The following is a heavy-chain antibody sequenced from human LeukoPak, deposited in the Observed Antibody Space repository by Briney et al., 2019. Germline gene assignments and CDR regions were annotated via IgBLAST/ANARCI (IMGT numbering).Heavy chain of an antibody. D-gene: IGHD4-23*01. CDR2: IKTYRSRT. Sequence: GESLRLSCAASGCTFSSYWMHWIRKAPPNGQVRDSRIKTYRSRTSYADSANSRFTIATDNDKNTLYLQMNTLRAEDTAVYYCAREMRGSNSEDYWGQGTLVTVSS. J-gene: IGHJ4*02. CDR3: AREMRGSNSEDY. V-gene: IGHV3-74*01. CDR1: GCTFSSYW.